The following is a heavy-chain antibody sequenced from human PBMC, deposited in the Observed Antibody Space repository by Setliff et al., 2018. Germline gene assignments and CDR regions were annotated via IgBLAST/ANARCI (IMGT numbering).Heavy chain of an antibody. V-gene: IGHV1-2*02. D-gene: IGHD3-10*01. CDR1: GYTFTSYG. CDR2: INPNSGGT. CDR3: ARVRGLGSMVRGVDY. J-gene: IGHJ4*02. Sequence: GASVKVSCKASGYTFTSYGISWVRQAPGQGLEWMGWINPNSGGTNYAQKFQDRVTMTRDTSISTAYMELSRLRSDDTAVYYCARVRGLGSMVRGVDYWGQGTLVTVSS.